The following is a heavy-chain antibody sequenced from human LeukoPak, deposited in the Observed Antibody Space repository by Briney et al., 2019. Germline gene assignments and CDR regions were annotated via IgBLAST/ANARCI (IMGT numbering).Heavy chain of an antibody. CDR3: AKEVYRGYYTPGDY. V-gene: IGHV3-23*01. J-gene: IGHJ4*02. CDR2: ISASCVSK. D-gene: IGHD3-22*01. CDR1: GFTSSSYG. Sequence: PGGSLRLSCAASGFTSSSYGISWVRQAPGKGLEWVSAISASCVSKYYADSVKGRFTISRDKSKNTLYLQLNSLRAEDTAVYFCAKEVYRGYYTPGDYWGQGNLVTVSS.